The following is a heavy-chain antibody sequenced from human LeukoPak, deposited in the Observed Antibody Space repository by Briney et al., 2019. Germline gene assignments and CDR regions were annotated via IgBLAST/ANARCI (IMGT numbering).Heavy chain of an antibody. CDR3: ARARGAGPGAHFDY. CDR1: GGSFSGYY. V-gene: IGHV4-34*01. D-gene: IGHD3-10*01. Sequence: SETLSLTCAVYGGSFSGYYWSWIRQPPGKGLEWIGEINHSGSTNYNPSLKSRVTISVDTSKNQFSLKLSSVTAADTAVYYCARARGAGPGAHFDYWGQGTPVIVSS. CDR2: INHSGST. J-gene: IGHJ4*02.